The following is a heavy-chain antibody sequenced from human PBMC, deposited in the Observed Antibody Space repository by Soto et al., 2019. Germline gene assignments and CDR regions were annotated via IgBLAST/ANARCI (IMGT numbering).Heavy chain of an antibody. CDR1: GGSISSGGYS. CDR3: ARGTQDSYSIGEKPRFDY. D-gene: IGHD2-21*02. Sequence: QLQLQESGSGLVKPSQTLSLTCAVSGGSISSGGYSWSWIRQPPGKGLEWIGYIYHSGSTYYNPSLKSRVTISVDRSKNQFSLKLSSVTAADTAVYYCARGTQDSYSIGEKPRFDYWGQGTLVTVSS. J-gene: IGHJ4*02. V-gene: IGHV4-30-2*01. CDR2: IYHSGST.